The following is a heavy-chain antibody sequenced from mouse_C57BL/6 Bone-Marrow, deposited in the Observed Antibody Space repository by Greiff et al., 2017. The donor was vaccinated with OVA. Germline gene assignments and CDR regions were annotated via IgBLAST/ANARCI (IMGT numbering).Heavy chain of an antibody. CDR3: ARAELGGGFAY. J-gene: IGHJ3*01. V-gene: IGHV5-16*01. CDR2: INYDGSST. CDR1: GFTFSDYY. Sequence: EVKVVESEGGLVQPGSSMKLSCTASGFTFSDYYMAWVRQVPEKGLEWVANINYDGSSTYYLDSLKSRFIISRDNAKNILYLQMSSLKSEDTATYYCARAELGGGFAYWGQGTLVTVSA. D-gene: IGHD4-1*01.